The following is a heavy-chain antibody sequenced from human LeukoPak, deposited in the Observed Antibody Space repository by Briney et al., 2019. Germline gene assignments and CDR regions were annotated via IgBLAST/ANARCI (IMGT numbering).Heavy chain of an antibody. Sequence: GSLTLSCAASGFTFSDYYMSWIRQAPGQGPEWVSYISSSGSTIYYADSVKGRFTISRDNAKNSLYLQMNSLRAEDTAVYYCARGGEWELLHWFDPWGQGTLVTVSS. V-gene: IGHV3-11*01. CDR2: ISSSGSTI. D-gene: IGHD1-26*01. J-gene: IGHJ5*02. CDR1: GFTFSDYY. CDR3: ARGGEWELLHWFDP.